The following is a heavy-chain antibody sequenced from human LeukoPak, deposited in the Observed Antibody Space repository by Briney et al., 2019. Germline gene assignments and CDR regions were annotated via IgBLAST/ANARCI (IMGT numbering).Heavy chain of an antibody. J-gene: IGHJ4*02. Sequence: PSETLSLTCTVSGGSISSYYWSWIRQPPGKGLEWIGYIYYSGSTNYNPSLKSRVTISVDTSKNQFSLKLSSVTAADTAVYYCARRGRGWGDGGYYFDYWGQGTLVTVSS. D-gene: IGHD5-24*01. CDR3: ARRGRGWGDGGYYFDY. V-gene: IGHV4-59*08. CDR2: IYYSGST. CDR1: GGSISSYY.